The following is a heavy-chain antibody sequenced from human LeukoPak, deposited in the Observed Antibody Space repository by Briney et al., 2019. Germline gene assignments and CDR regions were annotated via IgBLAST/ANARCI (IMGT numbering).Heavy chain of an antibody. CDR1: GFTFGDYG. V-gene: IGHV3-30*03. D-gene: IGHD3-10*01. J-gene: IGHJ4*02. CDR2: MSFDGSIE. CDR3: ARDSKISGTYNYGVDSSFDY. Sequence: GGFLRLSCAASGFTFGDYGMHWVRQAPGKGLEWVAVMSFDGSIEYYVDSVKGRFTISRDNSKNTLFLQMNSLRAEDTALYYCARDSKISGTYNYGVDSSFDYWGQGILVTVSS.